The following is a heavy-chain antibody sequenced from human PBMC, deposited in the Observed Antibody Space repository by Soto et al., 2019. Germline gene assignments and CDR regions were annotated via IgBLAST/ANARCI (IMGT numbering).Heavy chain of an antibody. V-gene: IGHV4-30-4*01. CDR1: GSYITSGDYH. CDR2: ISNSETT. J-gene: IGHJ4*02. CDR3: AGFGVGDRDDK. Sequence: QVRLQESGPGLVKASQTLSLTCSVSGSYITSGDYHWTWIRQAPGKGLEWIGYISNSETTYYSPALKNRIIISSDFSMNQFSLRLNSVTAADTAVYFCAGFGVGDRDDKWGQGTLVTVSS. D-gene: IGHD2-8*01.